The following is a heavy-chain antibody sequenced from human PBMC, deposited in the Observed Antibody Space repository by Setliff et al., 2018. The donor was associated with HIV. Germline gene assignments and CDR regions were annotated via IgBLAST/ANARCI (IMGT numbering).Heavy chain of an antibody. CDR1: GFTVSPYC. D-gene: IGHD2-15*01. J-gene: IGHJ6*03. Sequence: GGSLRLSCAASGFTVSPYCMDWFRLAPGKGLEWVSSISYRSTYIYYSDSVRGRFTISRDDAKNSLYLQMNSLVDEDTAVYYCARSQGIGNYHWDVWGKGTTVTVSS. CDR2: ISYRSTYI. V-gene: IGHV3-21*01. CDR3: ARSQGIGNYHWDV.